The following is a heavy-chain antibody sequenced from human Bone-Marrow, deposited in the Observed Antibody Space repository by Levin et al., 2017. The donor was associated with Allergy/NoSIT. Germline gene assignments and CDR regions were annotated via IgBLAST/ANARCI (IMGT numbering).Heavy chain of an antibody. CDR2: LYGGGST. J-gene: IGHJ4*02. V-gene: IGHV3-66*02. CDR3: ARGKISTGEYSGAFDY. D-gene: IGHD5-12*01. CDR1: GFAVNSNY. Sequence: HTGGSLRLSCAASGFAVNSNYMTWVRQAPGKGLEWVSILYGGGSTYYADSVKGRFTISRDNSKNTLYLQMNSLRPDDTAVYYCARGKISTGEYSGAFDYWGQGTLVTVSS.